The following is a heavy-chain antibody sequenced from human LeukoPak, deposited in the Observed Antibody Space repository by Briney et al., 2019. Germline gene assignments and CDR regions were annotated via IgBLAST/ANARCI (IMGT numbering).Heavy chain of an antibody. CDR3: ARGILTGFRYGMDV. CDR1: GGAFSSYA. D-gene: IGHD3-9*01. J-gene: IGHJ6*02. V-gene: IGHV1-69*04. Sequence: SVKVSCKASGGAFSSYAISWVRQAPGQGLEWMGRIIPILGIANYAQKFQGRVTITADKSTSTAYMELSSLRSEDTAVYYCARGILTGFRYGMDVWGQGTTVTVSS. CDR2: IIPILGIA.